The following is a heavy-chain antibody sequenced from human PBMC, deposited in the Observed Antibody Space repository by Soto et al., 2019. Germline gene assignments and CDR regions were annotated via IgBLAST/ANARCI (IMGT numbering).Heavy chain of an antibody. Sequence: ASVKVSCKASGYTFTSYGISWVRQAPGQGLEWMGWISAYNGNTNYAQKLQGKVTMTTDTSTSTAYMELRSLRSDDTAVYYCARVITIFGVVIIRWFDSWGQGTLVTVSS. CDR2: ISAYNGNT. V-gene: IGHV1-18*01. J-gene: IGHJ5*01. CDR3: ARVITIFGVVIIRWFDS. D-gene: IGHD3-3*01. CDR1: GYTFTSYG.